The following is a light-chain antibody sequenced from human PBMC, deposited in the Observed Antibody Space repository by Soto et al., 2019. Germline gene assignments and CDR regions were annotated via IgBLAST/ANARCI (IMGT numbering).Light chain of an antibody. V-gene: IGLV3-21*02. CDR2: DDS. J-gene: IGLJ1*01. CDR1: NIGGKS. CDR3: QVWESGRGV. Sequence: SSALTQPPSVSVAPGQTARITWGGNNIGGKSVHWYQQKPGQAPVLVVYDDSDRPSGIPERFSGSNSVNTATLTISRVAAGDEADYYCQVWESGRGVFGTGTKV.